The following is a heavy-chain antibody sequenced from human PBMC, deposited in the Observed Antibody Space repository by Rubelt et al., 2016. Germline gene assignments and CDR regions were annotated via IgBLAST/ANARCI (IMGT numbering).Heavy chain of an antibody. V-gene: IGHV4-39*01. J-gene: IGHJ6*03. CDR2: VYYAEST. D-gene: IGHD2-2*03. CDR3: ARHLDRYYYYYMDV. CDR1: GGSISRSSYY. Sequence: QLQLQESGPGLVKPSETLSLTCTVSGGSISRSSYYWGWIRQPPGKGLEWIGSVYYAESTYYNPSLQSRVTISVDTSKNRFPLRLTLWTAADTAAYYCARHLDRYYYYYMDVWGKGTTVTVSS.